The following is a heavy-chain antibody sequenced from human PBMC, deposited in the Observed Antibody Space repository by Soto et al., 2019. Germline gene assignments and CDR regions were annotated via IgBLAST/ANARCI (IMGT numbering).Heavy chain of an antibody. V-gene: IGHV3-48*02. J-gene: IGHJ4*02. CDR2: IHGTRSII. CDR3: ARDARNADYDY. D-gene: IGHD3-16*01. Sequence: EVHLVESGGGLVQPGGSLKLSCAVSGFTFSSHAMNWVRQAPGKGLEWVAYIHGTRSIIYYADSVKGRFTISRDNAKNSLYLQMDSLRDEDTALYFCARDARNADYDYWGQGTLVTVSS. CDR1: GFTFSSHA.